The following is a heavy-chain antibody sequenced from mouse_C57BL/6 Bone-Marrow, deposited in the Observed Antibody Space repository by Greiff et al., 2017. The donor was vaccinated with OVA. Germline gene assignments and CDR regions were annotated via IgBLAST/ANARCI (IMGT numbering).Heavy chain of an antibody. V-gene: IGHV14-4*01. CDR1: GFNIKDDY. D-gene: IGHD2-1*01. J-gene: IGHJ2*01. Sequence: EVKVVESGAELVRPGASVKLSCTASGFNIKDDYMHWVKQRPEQGLEWIGWIDPENGDTEYASKFQGKATITAETSSNTAYLQLSSLTSEDTAVYYCSSYGNLDYWGQGTTLTVSS. CDR3: SSYGNLDY. CDR2: IDPENGDT.